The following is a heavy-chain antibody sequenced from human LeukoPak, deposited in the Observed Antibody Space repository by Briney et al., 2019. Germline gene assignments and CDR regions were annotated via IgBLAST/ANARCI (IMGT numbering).Heavy chain of an antibody. Sequence: ASVKVSCKASGYTFIDYYIHWVRQAPGQGLEWMGWISPYSGGTNYAQKFQGSVTMTRDTSISTAYMELSRLRSDDTAVYSCARGGGTYCTNGICYYFDYWGQGTLVTVSS. D-gene: IGHD2-8*01. CDR1: GYTFIDYY. CDR3: ARGGGTYCTNGICYYFDY. J-gene: IGHJ4*02. CDR2: ISPYSGGT. V-gene: IGHV1-2*02.